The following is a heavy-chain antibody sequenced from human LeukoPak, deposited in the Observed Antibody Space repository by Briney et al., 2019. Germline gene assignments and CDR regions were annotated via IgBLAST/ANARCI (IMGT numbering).Heavy chain of an antibody. V-gene: IGHV3-21*01. D-gene: IGHD2-2*01. Sequence: GGSLRLSCAASVFTFSVYTMNWGRHAPAEGLEWGSSLSSRRGDIYYTDSVKGPFTIPRDNTKNSLYLQMNNLRAEATALYYCAGGVNAGDHWGQGTLVTVSS. CDR1: VFTFSVYT. J-gene: IGHJ4*02. CDR3: AGGVNAGDH. CDR2: LSSRRGDI.